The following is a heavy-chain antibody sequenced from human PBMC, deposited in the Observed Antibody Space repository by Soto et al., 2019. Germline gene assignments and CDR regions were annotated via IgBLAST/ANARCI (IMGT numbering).Heavy chain of an antibody. D-gene: IGHD5-18*01. V-gene: IGHV3-30*18. CDR1: GFTFSSYG. J-gene: IGHJ6*02. CDR2: ISYDGSNK. CDR3: AKERGYSYGPYYYYGMDV. Sequence: GGSLRLSCAASGFTFSSYGMHWVRQAPGKGLEWVAVISYDGSNKYYADSVKGRFTISRDNSKNTLYLQMNSLRAEDTAVYYCAKERGYSYGPYYYYGMDVWGQGTTVTV.